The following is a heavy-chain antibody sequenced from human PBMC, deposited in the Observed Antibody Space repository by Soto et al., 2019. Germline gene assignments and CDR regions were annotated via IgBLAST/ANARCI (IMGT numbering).Heavy chain of an antibody. D-gene: IGHD6-13*01. Sequence: QVQLLESGGGLFQPGTSLTLSFAASGFTFSTHGMHWVRQSPDKGLEWVASIAYDGSNRVYGDPVKGRFIVSRHNPKKTLYLQMNSLRYEDTAVYFCARDRGGSWTFDYWGQGILVIVSS. CDR3: ARDRGGSWTFDY. CDR1: GFTFSTHG. CDR2: IAYDGSNR. V-gene: IGHV3-30*03. J-gene: IGHJ4*02.